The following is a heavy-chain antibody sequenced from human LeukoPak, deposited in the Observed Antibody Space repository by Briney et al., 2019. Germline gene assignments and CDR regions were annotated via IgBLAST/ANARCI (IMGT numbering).Heavy chain of an antibody. Sequence: GALLLSSAAAGFPFSNHAMSRGRRAPGKGREGGSSIIGGGSTTYFADSVKGRFSISRDNSKNTLDLQMSSLRDDDTAVYYCAKVEVPWYSRGQHYFQHWGQGTLVTVSS. CDR2: IIGGGSTT. CDR3: AKVEVPWYSRGQHYFQH. J-gene: IGHJ1*01. CDR1: GFPFSNHA. D-gene: IGHD3-22*01. V-gene: IGHV3-23*01.